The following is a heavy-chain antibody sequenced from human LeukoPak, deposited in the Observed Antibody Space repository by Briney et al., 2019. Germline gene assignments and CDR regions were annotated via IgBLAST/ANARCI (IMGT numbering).Heavy chain of an antibody. V-gene: IGHV3-7*01. CDR3: ARVPRRYCSSTSRYTY. J-gene: IGHJ4*02. CDR1: GFTFSSYW. Sequence: GGSLRLSCAASGFTFSSYWMSWVRQAPGKGLEWVANIKQDGSEKYYVDSVKGRFTISRDNAKNSLYLQMNSLRAEDTAVYYCARVPRRYCSSTSRYTYWGQGTLVTVSS. CDR2: IKQDGSEK. D-gene: IGHD2-2*02.